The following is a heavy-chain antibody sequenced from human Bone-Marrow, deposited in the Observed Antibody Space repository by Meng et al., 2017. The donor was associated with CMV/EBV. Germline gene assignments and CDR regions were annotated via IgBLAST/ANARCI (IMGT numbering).Heavy chain of an antibody. CDR2: INHSGST. V-gene: IGHV4-34*01. CDR1: GGSFSGYY. D-gene: IGHD3-10*01. J-gene: IGHJ5*02. Sequence: VQLPQSGAGLFKPSESLSPPRAVYGGSFSGYYWSWIRQPPGKGLEWIGEINHSGSTNYNPSLKSRVTISVDTSKNQFSLKLSSVTAADTAVYYCARLLKTYYYGSGGKTNWFDPWGQGTLVTVSS. CDR3: ARLLKTYYYGSGGKTNWFDP.